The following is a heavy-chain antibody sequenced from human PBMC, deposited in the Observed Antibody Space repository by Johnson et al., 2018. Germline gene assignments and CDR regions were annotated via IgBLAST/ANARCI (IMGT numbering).Heavy chain of an antibody. Sequence: VQLVETGGGVVQPGRSLRLSCAASGFTFSNYGMHWVRQAPGKGLEWVAVISYDGSNTYYADSVKGRFTISRENSKNTLYLQMNSLRPEDRAVYYCGKDSGVSGQWRSYYAFYIWCQGTMVNVSS. CDR3: GKDSGVSGQWRSYYAFYI. J-gene: IGHJ3*02. D-gene: IGHD6-19*01. CDR2: ISYDGSNT. CDR1: GFTFSNYG. V-gene: IGHV3-30*18.